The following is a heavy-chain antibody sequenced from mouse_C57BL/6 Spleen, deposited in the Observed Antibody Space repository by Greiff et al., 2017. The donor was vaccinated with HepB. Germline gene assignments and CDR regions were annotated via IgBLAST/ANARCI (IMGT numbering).Heavy chain of an antibody. CDR3: AREDYYGSSHWYFDV. D-gene: IGHD1-1*01. CDR1: GYAFTNYL. V-gene: IGHV1-54*01. CDR2: INPGSGGT. J-gene: IGHJ1*03. Sequence: VQLQQSGAELVRPGTSVKVSCKASGYAFTNYLIEWVKQRPGLGLEWIGVINPGSGGTNYNEKFKGKATLTADKSSSTAYMQLSSLTSEDSAVYFCAREDYYGSSHWYFDVWGTGTTVTVSS.